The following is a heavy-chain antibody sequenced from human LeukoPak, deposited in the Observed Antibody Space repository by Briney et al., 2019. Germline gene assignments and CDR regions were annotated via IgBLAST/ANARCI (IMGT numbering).Heavy chain of an antibody. J-gene: IGHJ4*02. D-gene: IGHD5-24*01. Sequence: SETLSLTCAVYGGSFSGYYWSWIRQPPGKGLEWIGEINHSGSTNYNPSLKSRVTISVDTSKNQFSLKLSSVTAADAAVYYCARSPERWLQLAFDYWGQGTLVTVSS. CDR2: INHSGST. CDR1: GGSFSGYY. V-gene: IGHV4-34*01. CDR3: ARSPERWLQLAFDY.